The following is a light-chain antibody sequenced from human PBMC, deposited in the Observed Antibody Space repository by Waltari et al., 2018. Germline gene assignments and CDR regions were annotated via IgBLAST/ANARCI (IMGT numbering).Light chain of an antibody. CDR3: QHYYGVSWT. V-gene: IGKV1-5*03. Sequence: DIQMTQSPSTLSASVGDRVTITCRASQSIATWLAWYQQKPGKAPKVLISKASTLESGVPSRFSGSRSVTEFTLTISSLQPDDFATYYCQHYYGVSWTFGQGTTVEIK. CDR2: KAS. CDR1: QSIATW. J-gene: IGKJ1*01.